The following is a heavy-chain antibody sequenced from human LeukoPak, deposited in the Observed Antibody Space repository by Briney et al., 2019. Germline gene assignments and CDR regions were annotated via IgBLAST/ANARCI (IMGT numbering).Heavy chain of an antibody. Sequence: SESLSLTCAVYGVSLRGYYWRWIRQSPEKGLEWIGEVNHEGDSIYSPSLKGRLILSVDMSKNQFSLNLRSVTAADTAVYFCARGSNYVSDYYFDVWGKGTTVIVSS. CDR2: VNHEGDS. CDR1: GVSLRGYY. V-gene: IGHV4-34*01. CDR3: ARGSNYVSDYYFDV. D-gene: IGHD4-11*01. J-gene: IGHJ6*03.